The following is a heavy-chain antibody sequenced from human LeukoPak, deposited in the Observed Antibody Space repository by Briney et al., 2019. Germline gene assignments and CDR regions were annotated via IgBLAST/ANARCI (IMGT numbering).Heavy chain of an antibody. V-gene: IGHV4-59*08. Sequence: PSETLSLTCTVSGGSISTYYWSWIRQSPGKGLEWIGYVYYSGSTNYNPSLKSRVTISVDTSKNQFSLNLSSVTAADTAVYYCARHQKNLFYFDCWGQGTLVTVSS. J-gene: IGHJ4*02. CDR1: GGSISTYY. D-gene: IGHD2/OR15-2a*01. CDR3: ARHQKNLFYFDC. CDR2: VYYSGST.